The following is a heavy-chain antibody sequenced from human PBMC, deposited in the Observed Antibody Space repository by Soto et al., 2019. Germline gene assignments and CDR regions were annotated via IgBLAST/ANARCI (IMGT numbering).Heavy chain of an antibody. J-gene: IGHJ5*02. V-gene: IGHV1-69*01. Sequence: QVQLVQSGAEVKKPGSSVKVSCKASGGTFSSYAISWVRQAPGQGLEWMGGVIPIFGTANYAQMFQGRVTITGDEHTSPAYMERSSLRSEDTAVYYCAREGDSGSYGAWFDPWGQGTLVTVSS. CDR3: AREGDSGSYGAWFDP. CDR2: VIPIFGTA. CDR1: GGTFSSYA. D-gene: IGHD1-26*01.